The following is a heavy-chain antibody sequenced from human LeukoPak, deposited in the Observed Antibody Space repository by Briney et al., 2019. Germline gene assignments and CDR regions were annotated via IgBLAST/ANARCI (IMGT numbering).Heavy chain of an antibody. D-gene: IGHD6-19*01. V-gene: IGHV3-15*01. CDR1: GFTFSNAW. CDR3: ARDRGYSSFDY. CDR2: IKSKTDGGTT. J-gene: IGHJ4*02. Sequence: GGSLRLSCAASGFTFSNAWMSWVRQAPGKGLEWVGRIKSKTDGGTTDYAAPVKGRFTISRDDSKNTLYLQMNSLRADDTAVYYCARDRGYSSFDYWGQGTLVTVSS.